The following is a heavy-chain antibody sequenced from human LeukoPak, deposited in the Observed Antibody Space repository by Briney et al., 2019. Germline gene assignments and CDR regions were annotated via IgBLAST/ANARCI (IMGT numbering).Heavy chain of an antibody. V-gene: IGHV3-9*01. CDR1: GFTFDDYA. J-gene: IGHJ6*03. CDR2: ISWNSGSI. Sequence: PGGSLRLSCAASGFTFDDYAMHWVRQAPGKGLEWVSGISWNSGSIGYADSVKGRFTISRDNSKNTLYLQMNSLRAEDTAVYYCAITPSGGSGRYYFYYMDVWGKGTTVTVSS. D-gene: IGHD1-26*01. CDR3: AITPSGGSGRYYFYYMDV.